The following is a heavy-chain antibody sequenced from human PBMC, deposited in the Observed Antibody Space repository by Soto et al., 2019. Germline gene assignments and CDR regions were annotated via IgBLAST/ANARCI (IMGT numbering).Heavy chain of an antibody. CDR2: MSHSGGT. V-gene: IGHV4-34*01. Sequence: QVQLQQWGAGLLKPSETLSLTCAVYGGFVSSGSYYWSWIRQPPGKGLEWIGEMSHSGGTHFNPSFKSRVTTWVDTSKNQFSLKMSSVTAADSALYYCARVERGTATTVVDAFDIWGPGTMVTVSS. CDR1: GGFVSSGSYY. D-gene: IGHD1-1*01. CDR3: ARVERGTATTVVDAFDI. J-gene: IGHJ3*02.